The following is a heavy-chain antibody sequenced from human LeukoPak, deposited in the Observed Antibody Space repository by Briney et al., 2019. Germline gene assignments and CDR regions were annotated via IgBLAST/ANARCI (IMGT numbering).Heavy chain of an antibody. J-gene: IGHJ4*02. CDR2: INPSADST. Sequence: ASVKVSCKASGYTFINYYIHWVRQAPGQGLEWMAIINPSADSTSCSQKFQGRVTLTRDTSTSPVYLELRSVRSEDTAMYYCARDGGNYDFDSWGQGTLVTVSS. D-gene: IGHD4-11*01. CDR1: GYTFINYY. CDR3: ARDGGNYDFDS. V-gene: IGHV1-46*01.